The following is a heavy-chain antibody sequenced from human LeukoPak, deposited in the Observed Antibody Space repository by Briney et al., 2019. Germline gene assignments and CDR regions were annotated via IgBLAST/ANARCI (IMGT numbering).Heavy chain of an antibody. CDR1: GGSFSGYY. J-gene: IGHJ4*02. V-gene: IGHV4-34*01. D-gene: IGHD5-12*01. Sequence: SETLSLTRAVYGGSFSGYYWSWIRQPPGKGLEWIGEINHSGSTNYNPSLKSRVTISVDTSKNQLSLKLSSVTAADTAVYYCARSEGGYSGYDFDYWGQGTLVTVSS. CDR2: INHSGST. CDR3: ARSEGGYSGYDFDY.